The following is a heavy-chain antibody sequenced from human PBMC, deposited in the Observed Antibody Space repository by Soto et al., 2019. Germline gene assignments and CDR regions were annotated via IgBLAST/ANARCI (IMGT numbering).Heavy chain of an antibody. Sequence: ASVKVSCKASGDNFSKYAISWVRQAPGQRLEWMGGIIPVFGAASDALKFRDRVKVTADESTTTVYMEMSGLRSDDTAVYYCAARYFDWSCFDHWGQGTQVTVSS. D-gene: IGHD3-9*01. CDR1: GDNFSKYA. CDR3: AARYFDWSCFDH. CDR2: IIPVFGAA. J-gene: IGHJ4*02. V-gene: IGHV1-69*13.